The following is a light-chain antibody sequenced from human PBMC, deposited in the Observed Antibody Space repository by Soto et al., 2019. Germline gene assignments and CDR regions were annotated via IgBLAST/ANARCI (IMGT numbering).Light chain of an antibody. CDR1: QRVSSRY. V-gene: IGKV3-20*01. CDR2: GVS. J-gene: IGKJ5*01. Sequence: IVLTQSPGTLSLSPGDRATLSGSASQRVSSRYLAWYQQKPGQAPRLLIYGVSSRATGVPVSFSGSGSGTDFTLTISRLEPEDFAVYYCQQYVSAPITFGQGTRLEIK. CDR3: QQYVSAPIT.